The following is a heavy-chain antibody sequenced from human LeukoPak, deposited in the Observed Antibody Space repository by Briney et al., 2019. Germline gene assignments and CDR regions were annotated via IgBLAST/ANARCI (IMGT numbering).Heavy chain of an antibody. Sequence: GASVKVSCKASGYTFTSYGISWVRQAPGQGLEWMGWISAYNGNTNYAQKLQGRVTMTTDTSTSTAYMELRSLRSDDTAVYYCARWEEWLVSEYFQHWGQGTLVTVSS. CDR2: ISAYNGNT. J-gene: IGHJ1*01. V-gene: IGHV1-18*01. CDR3: ARWEEWLVSEYFQH. CDR1: GYTFTSYG. D-gene: IGHD6-19*01.